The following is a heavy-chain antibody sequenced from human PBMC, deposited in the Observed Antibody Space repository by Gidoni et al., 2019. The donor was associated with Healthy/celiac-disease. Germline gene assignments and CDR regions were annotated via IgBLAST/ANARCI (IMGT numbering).Heavy chain of an antibody. CDR2: IYTSGST. V-gene: IGHV4-4*07. CDR1: GRSISSYY. Sequence: QVQLQESGPGRVILSETLSLTCTVSGRSISSYYWSWIRQPAGKGLEWIGRIYTSGSTNYNPSLKSRVTMSVDTSKNQFSLKLSSVTAADTAVYYCARDHSSGWYSRFDYWGQGTLVTVS. CDR3: ARDHSSGWYSRFDY. D-gene: IGHD6-19*01. J-gene: IGHJ4*02.